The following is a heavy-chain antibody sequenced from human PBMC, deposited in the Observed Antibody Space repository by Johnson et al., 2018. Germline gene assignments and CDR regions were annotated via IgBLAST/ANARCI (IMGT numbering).Heavy chain of an antibody. CDR1: GFTFSSYA. CDR2: ISYDGSNK. CDR3: AKDPGSSSWYWAEYFQH. D-gene: IGHD6-13*01. J-gene: IGHJ1*01. V-gene: IGHV3-30*04. Sequence: VQLLESGGGVVQPGRSLRLSCAASGFTFSSYAMHWVRQAPGKGLEWVAVISYDGSNKYYADSVKGRFTISRDNSKNTLYLQMNSLGAGVTAVFYCAKDPGSSSWYWAEYFQHWGQGTLVTVSS.